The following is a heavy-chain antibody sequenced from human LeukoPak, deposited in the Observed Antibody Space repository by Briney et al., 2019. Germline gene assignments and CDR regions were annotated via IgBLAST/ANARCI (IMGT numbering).Heavy chain of an antibody. V-gene: IGHV4-59*12. CDR2: IYYNGDT. Sequence: SETLSLTCSVSDDSIRTYYWSWIRQPPGKGLEYIGYIYYNGDTNSNPSLKNRVIISLDTSKNQFSLKLSSVTAADTAVYYCAKFARVPDNWGQGALGTVSS. CDR1: DDSIRTYY. J-gene: IGHJ4*02. CDR3: AKFARVPDN.